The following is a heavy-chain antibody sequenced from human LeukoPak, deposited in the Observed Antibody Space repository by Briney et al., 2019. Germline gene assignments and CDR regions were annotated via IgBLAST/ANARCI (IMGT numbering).Heavy chain of an antibody. CDR3: TRRLDD. CDR1: GFTFTTYW. Sequence: GGSLRLSCAASGFTFTTYWMDWVRQAPGKGLEWVANIKHDESEKNYLDSVKGRFTISRDNAQNSLYLQMNGLRVEDTAVYYCTRRLDDWGQGTLVTVSS. V-gene: IGHV3-7*01. J-gene: IGHJ4*02. CDR2: IKHDESEK. D-gene: IGHD3-16*01.